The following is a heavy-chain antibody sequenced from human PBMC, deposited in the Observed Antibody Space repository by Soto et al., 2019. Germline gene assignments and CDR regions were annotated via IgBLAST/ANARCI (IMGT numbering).Heavy chain of an antibody. CDR1: GYTFTSYD. J-gene: IGHJ4*02. D-gene: IGHD3-10*01. Sequence: QVQLVQSGAEVKKPGASVKVSCKASGYTFTSYDINWVRQATGQGLEWMGWMNPNSGNTGYAQKFQGRVTMTRNTSISTAYRELSSLRSEDTAVYYCARDSYGSGSYRAGFDYWGQGTLVTVSS. CDR3: ARDSYGSGSYRAGFDY. CDR2: MNPNSGNT. V-gene: IGHV1-8*01.